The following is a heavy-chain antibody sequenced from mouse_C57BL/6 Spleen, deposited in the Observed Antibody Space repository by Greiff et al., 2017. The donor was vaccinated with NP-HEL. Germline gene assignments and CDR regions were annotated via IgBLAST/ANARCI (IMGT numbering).Heavy chain of an antibody. J-gene: IGHJ1*03. Sequence: ESGPGLVKPSQSLSLTCSVTGYSITSGYFWNWIRQFPGNKLEWMGYISYDGSNNYNPSLKNRISITRATSKNQFFLKLNSVTTEDTATYYCARAHYGSDWYFDVWGTGTTVTVSS. CDR3: ARAHYGSDWYFDV. D-gene: IGHD1-1*01. CDR2: ISYDGSN. V-gene: IGHV3-6*01. CDR1: GYSITSGYF.